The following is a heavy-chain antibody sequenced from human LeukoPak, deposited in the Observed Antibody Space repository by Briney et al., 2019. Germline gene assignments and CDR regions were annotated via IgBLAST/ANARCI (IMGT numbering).Heavy chain of an antibody. CDR1: GW. CDR2: INHVGTAT. J-gene: IGHJ4*02. V-gene: IGHV3-74*01. CDR3: ASVFDS. Sequence: GGSLRLSCAGSGWMHWVRQAPGKGLVWVSGINHVGTATYYADSVKGRFTISRDNAKNTVSLQMNSLGAEDTAVYYCASVFDSWGQGFLVTVSS.